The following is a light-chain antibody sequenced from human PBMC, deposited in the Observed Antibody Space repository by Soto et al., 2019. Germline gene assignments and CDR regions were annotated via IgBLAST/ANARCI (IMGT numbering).Light chain of an antibody. CDR1: QSIRNN. V-gene: IGKV3D-15*01. J-gene: IGKJ5*01. Sequence: EIVMTQSPATLSVSPGERATLSCRASQSIRNNLAWYQQKPGQAPRLLVYDASTRDTGIPARFSGSGSGTEFTLTISSLESEDFAVYYCQQYSNWPPSPFGQGTRLEIK. CDR2: DAS. CDR3: QQYSNWPPSP.